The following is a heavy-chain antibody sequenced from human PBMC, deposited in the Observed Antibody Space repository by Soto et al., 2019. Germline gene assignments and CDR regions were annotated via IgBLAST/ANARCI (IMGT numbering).Heavy chain of an antibody. CDR3: VNHRGNPSGAFGI. V-gene: IGHV3-23*01. CDR1: GFTLSTYA. CDR2: ITGSGGST. Sequence: EVQLLESGGGLVQPGGSLRLSCVASGFTLSTYAMSWVRQAPGKGLEWVSGITGSGGSTYYADSVKGRFTISRDNSKVTVSLHMHSLRAEDTAVYYCVNHRGNPSGAFGIWGQGTMVTVSS. D-gene: IGHD3-10*01. J-gene: IGHJ3*02.